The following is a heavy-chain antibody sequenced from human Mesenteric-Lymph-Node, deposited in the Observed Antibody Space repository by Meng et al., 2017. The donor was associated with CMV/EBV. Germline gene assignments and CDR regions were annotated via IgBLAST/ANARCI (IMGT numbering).Heavy chain of an antibody. Sequence: GESLKISCAASGFTFSPYGMHWVRQAPGKGLEWVSVIYSGGSTYYADSVKGRFTISRDNSKNILYLQMNSLTPDDTAVYYCAKQKYDYGDYPLLDWGQGTLVTVSS. D-gene: IGHD4-17*01. J-gene: IGHJ4*02. V-gene: IGHV3-NL1*01. CDR1: GFTFSPYG. CDR2: IYSGGST. CDR3: AKQKYDYGDYPLLD.